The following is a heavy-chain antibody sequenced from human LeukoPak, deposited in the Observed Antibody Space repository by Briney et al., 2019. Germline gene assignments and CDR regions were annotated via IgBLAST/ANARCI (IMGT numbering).Heavy chain of an antibody. Sequence: GGSLRLSCAASGFTFSTYWMDWVRQVPGKGPEWVANIKQDGIEKYFLGSVKGRFAISRDNAKNSLYLQMNSLRAEDTAIYYCTRVGYIDEGIDYWGQGTLVTVSS. CDR3: TRVGYIDEGIDY. CDR1: GFTFSTYW. D-gene: IGHD5-24*01. J-gene: IGHJ4*02. CDR2: IKQDGIEK. V-gene: IGHV3-7*04.